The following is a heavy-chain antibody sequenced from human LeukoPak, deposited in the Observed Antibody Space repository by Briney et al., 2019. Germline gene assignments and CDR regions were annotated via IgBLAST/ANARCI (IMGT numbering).Heavy chain of an antibody. V-gene: IGHV3-30*18. Sequence: GRSLRLSCAASGFTLSSYGMHWVRQAPGKGLEWVAVISYDGRNKYYSDSVQGRFTISRDNSKSTLCLQMNSLRAEDTAVYYCAKQLGYCSGGSCYFPYWGQGTLVTVSS. CDR2: ISYDGRNK. CDR3: AKQLGYCSGGSCYFPY. D-gene: IGHD2-15*01. CDR1: GFTLSSYG. J-gene: IGHJ4*02.